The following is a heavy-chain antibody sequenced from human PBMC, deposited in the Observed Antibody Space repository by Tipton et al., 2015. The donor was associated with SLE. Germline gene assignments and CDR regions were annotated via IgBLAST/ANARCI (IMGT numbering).Heavy chain of an antibody. CDR2: INPNSGGT. Sequence: QVQLVQSGAEGKKPGASVKVSCKASGYSFSGYYMHWVRQAPGQGLEWLGWINPNSGGTNYLQKFQGRVTMTRDTSISTAYMELSRLRSDDTAAYYCARGASYGTKYFYYMDVWGKGTTVTVSS. J-gene: IGHJ6*03. CDR1: GYSFSGYY. D-gene: IGHD1-26*01. V-gene: IGHV1-2*02. CDR3: ARGASYGTKYFYYMDV.